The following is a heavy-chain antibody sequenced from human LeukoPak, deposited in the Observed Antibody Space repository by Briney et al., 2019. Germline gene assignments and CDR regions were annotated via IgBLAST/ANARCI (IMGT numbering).Heavy chain of an antibody. CDR3: ARRMAVAGTTLGFDY. Sequence: GASVKVSCKASGYTFTSYYMHWVRQAPEQGLEWMGIINPSGGSTSYAQKFQGRVTMTRDTSTSTVYMEPSSLRSEDTAVYYCARRMAVAGTTLGFDYWGQGTLVTVSS. CDR1: GYTFTSYY. D-gene: IGHD6-19*01. J-gene: IGHJ4*02. CDR2: INPSGGST. V-gene: IGHV1-46*01.